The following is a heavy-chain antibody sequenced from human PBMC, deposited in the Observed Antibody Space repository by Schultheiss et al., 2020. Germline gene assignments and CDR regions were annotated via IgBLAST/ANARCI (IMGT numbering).Heavy chain of an antibody. CDR1: GGSFSGYY. CDR2: IYHSGST. CDR3: ARDLGGDIDYYGSGSSPYYYDSRVYYFDY. V-gene: IGHV4-34*01. J-gene: IGHJ4*02. Sequence: SETLSLTCAVYGGSFSGYYWSWIRQPPGKGLEWIGEIYHSGSTNYNPSLKSRVTISVDKSKNQFSLKLSSVTAADTAVYYCARDLGGDIDYYGSGSSPYYYDSRVYYFDYWGQGTLVTVSS. D-gene: IGHD3-10*01.